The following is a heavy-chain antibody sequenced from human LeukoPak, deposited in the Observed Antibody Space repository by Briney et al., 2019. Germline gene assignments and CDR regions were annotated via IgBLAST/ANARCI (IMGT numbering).Heavy chain of an antibody. CDR3: TKDPNGDYIGAFDP. Sequence: GGSLRLSCAASGFSFSSFAMTWVRQAPGKGLEWVSSIAGGHYATYNTDSVKGRFTISRDNAKNTLYLQMNSLRADDTAIYYCTKDPNGDYIGAFDPWGQGTLVTVSS. D-gene: IGHD4-17*01. CDR1: GFSFSSFA. J-gene: IGHJ5*02. V-gene: IGHV3-23*01. CDR2: IAGGHYAT.